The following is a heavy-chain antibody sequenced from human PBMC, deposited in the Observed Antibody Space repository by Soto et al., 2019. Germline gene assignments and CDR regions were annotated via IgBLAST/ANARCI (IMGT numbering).Heavy chain of an antibody. J-gene: IGHJ5*01. D-gene: IGHD3-16*01. CDR2: IGNGGDGI. CDR1: GFTFGNFA. V-gene: IGHV3-23*01. CDR3: APYGQHLIDS. Sequence: EVQLLESGGGLVQPGGSLTLSCAASGFTFGNFAMQWVRQAPGKGLEWVSVIGNGGDGIHYADSMEGRFTVSRDNSRNTMSLQMNSVTVDDTAMYYCAPYGQHLIDSWGQGTLVTVSA.